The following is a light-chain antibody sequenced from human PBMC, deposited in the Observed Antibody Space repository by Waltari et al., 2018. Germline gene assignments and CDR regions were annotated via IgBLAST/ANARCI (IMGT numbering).Light chain of an antibody. J-gene: IGKJ4*01. Sequence: DIVMTQSPDSLAVSLGERATINCKSSQSVLYSSNNKNYLAWYQKKPGKPPNLLIYWASTRESGVPDRFSGSGSGTDFTLTISSLQAEDVAVYYCQQYDSAPLTFGGGTRVEIK. CDR3: QQYDSAPLT. CDR2: WAS. CDR1: QSVLYSSNNKNY. V-gene: IGKV4-1*01.